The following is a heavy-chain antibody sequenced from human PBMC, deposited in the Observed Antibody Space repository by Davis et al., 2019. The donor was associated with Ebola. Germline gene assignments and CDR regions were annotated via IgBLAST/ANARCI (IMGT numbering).Heavy chain of an antibody. V-gene: IGHV3-23*01. CDR2: ISGSDGTT. J-gene: IGHJ3*02. CDR1: VITFSSYA. D-gene: IGHD1-26*01. Sequence: PGGSLRLSCTDSVITFSSYAMTWVRQAPGKGLEWVSAISGSDGTTYYAGSVKGRFTISRDNSKNTLYLQMNSLRAEDTAVYYCAKDAGTWELLGAFDIWGQGTMVTVSS. CDR3: AKDAGTWELLGAFDI.